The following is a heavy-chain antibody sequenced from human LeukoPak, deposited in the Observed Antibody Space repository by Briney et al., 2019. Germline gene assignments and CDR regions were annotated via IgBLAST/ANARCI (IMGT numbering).Heavy chain of an antibody. V-gene: IGHV4-59*08. CDR2: IYYSGST. Sequence: PSETLSLTCTVSGGSTSSYYWSWIRQPPGKGLEWIGYIYYSGSTNYNPSLKSRVTISVDTSKNQFSLKLSSVTAADTAVYYCARGRFPPPYYYYGMDVWGQGTTVTVSS. CDR3: ARGRFPPPYYYYGMDV. CDR1: GGSTSSYY. J-gene: IGHJ6*02.